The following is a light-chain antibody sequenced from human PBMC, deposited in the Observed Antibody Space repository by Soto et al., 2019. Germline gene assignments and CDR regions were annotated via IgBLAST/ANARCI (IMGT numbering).Light chain of an antibody. CDR2: GAS. V-gene: IGKV3-20*01. CDR1: QSVSSSY. J-gene: IGKJ4*01. Sequence: IVVTQSPGTLSLSPWERATLSCRASQSVSSSYLAWYQQKPGQAPRLLIYGASSRATGIPDRFSGSGSGTDFTLTISRLEPEDFAVYYCQQYGSSPLTFGGGTKVDIK. CDR3: QQYGSSPLT.